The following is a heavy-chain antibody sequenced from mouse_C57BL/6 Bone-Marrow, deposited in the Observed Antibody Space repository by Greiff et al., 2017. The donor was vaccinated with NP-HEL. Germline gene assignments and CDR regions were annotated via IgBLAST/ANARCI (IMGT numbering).Heavy chain of an antibody. V-gene: IGHV1-66*01. CDR2: IYPGRGNT. J-gene: IGHJ1*03. CDR3: ARSEYYGSSSWYFDV. CDR1: GYSFKSYY. D-gene: IGHD1-1*01. Sequence: QVQLQQSGPELVKPGASVKISCKASGYSFKSYYIHWVKQRPGQGLEWIGWIYPGRGNTKYNEKFKGKATLTADTSSSTAYMQLSSLTSEDSAVYYCARSEYYGSSSWYFDVGGTGTTVTVSS.